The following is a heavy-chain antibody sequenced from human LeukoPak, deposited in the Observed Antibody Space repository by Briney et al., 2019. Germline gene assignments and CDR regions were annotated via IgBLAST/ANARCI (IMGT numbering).Heavy chain of an antibody. CDR1: GYTFTSYD. V-gene: IGHV1-8*01. J-gene: IGHJ5*02. Sequence: ASVKVSCKASGYTFTSYDINWVRQATGQGLEWMGWMNPNSGNTGYARKFQGRVTMTRNTSISTAYMELSSLRSEDTAVYYCARGPEVLAAPGPTWFDPWGQGTLVTVSS. CDR2: MNPNSGNT. CDR3: ARGPEVLAAPGPTWFDP. D-gene: IGHD2-15*01.